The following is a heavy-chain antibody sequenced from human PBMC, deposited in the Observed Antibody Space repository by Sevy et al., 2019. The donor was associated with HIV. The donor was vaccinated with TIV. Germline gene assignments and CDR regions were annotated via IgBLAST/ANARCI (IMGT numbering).Heavy chain of an antibody. J-gene: IGHJ3*01. CDR2: ILGSSSTI. CDR3: AREIVGGPLDF. Sequence: GGSLRLSCAASGFTFSIYTMTWVRKAPGKGLECVSYILGSSSTIYYADSVKGRFTISRDNAKNSLYLQMNSLRAEDTAVYYCAREIVGGPLDFGRQGTKLTVSS. V-gene: IGHV3-48*01. D-gene: IGHD1-26*01. CDR1: GFTFSIYT.